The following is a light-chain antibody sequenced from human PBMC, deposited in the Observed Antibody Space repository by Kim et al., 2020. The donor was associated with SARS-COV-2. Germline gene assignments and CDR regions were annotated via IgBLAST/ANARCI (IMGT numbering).Light chain of an antibody. Sequence: GQNVTISCSGSNSNIGTNYVPWYQQLPGTAPNLLIYDHYARPSALSDRFSGSTSGTSATLGITGLQAGDEAVYYCVTWDHSLRAWVFGGGTKLTVL. CDR3: VTWDHSLRAWV. J-gene: IGLJ3*02. V-gene: IGLV1-51*01. CDR2: DHY. CDR1: NSNIGTNY.